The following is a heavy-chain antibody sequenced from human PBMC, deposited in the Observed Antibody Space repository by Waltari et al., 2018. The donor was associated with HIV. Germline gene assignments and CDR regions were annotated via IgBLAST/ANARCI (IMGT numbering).Heavy chain of an antibody. CDR1: GSPFSRYG. J-gene: IGHJ4*02. D-gene: IGHD3-22*01. Sequence: QVQLVESGGGVVQPGRSLRLACPASGSPFSRYGLHWVRQAPGKGLGWLAVVWYDGKNKYYADSVKGRFTVSRDNSKNTLFLQMNSLRVDDTAVYYCARTPYDTSGYCFDYWGQGTLVTVSS. CDR3: ARTPYDTSGYCFDY. V-gene: IGHV3-33*01. CDR2: VWYDGKNK.